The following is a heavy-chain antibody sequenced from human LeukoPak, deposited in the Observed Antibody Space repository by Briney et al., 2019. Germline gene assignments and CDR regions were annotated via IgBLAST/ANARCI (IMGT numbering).Heavy chain of an antibody. CDR3: ARHEMSNNWFGP. CDR2: IYYSGST. D-gene: IGHD5-24*01. CDR1: GGSISTSSYY. V-gene: IGHV4-39*01. J-gene: IGHJ5*02. Sequence: PSETLSLTCTASGGSISTSSYYWGWIRQPPGKGLEWIGSIYYSGSTYYNPSLKSRLTISVDTSKNQFSLNLNSVTAADTAMYHCARHEMSNNWFGPWGQGTRVTVSS.